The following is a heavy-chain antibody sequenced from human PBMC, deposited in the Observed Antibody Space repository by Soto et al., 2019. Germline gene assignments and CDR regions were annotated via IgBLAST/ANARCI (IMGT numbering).Heavy chain of an antibody. V-gene: IGHV4-61*01. CDR1: GGSVNTAPYH. CDR2: IYYTGST. Sequence: SETLSLTCTVSGGSVNTAPYHWSWIRQSPRNGLEWIGNIYYTGSTNYNPSFESQVAISLDTSNNQFSLRLTSLTAADTAVYFCARDHHSYYDTSGYYPYFDFWGQGTLVTVSS. CDR3: ARDHHSYYDTSGYYPYFDF. J-gene: IGHJ4*02. D-gene: IGHD3-22*01.